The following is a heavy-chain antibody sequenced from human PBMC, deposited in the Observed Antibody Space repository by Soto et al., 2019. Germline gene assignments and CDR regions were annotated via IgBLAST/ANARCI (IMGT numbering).Heavy chain of an antibody. CDR1: GFTFSSYG. CDR3: ARGRGHQGLMDV. D-gene: IGHD3-16*01. Sequence: QVQLVESGGGVVQPGRSLRLSCAASGFTFSSYGMHWVRQAPGKGLEWVAVIWYDGSNKYYADSVKGRFTISRDNSKNTLYLQMNSLRAEDTAVYYCARGRGHQGLMDVWGQGTTVTVSS. CDR2: IWYDGSNK. J-gene: IGHJ6*02. V-gene: IGHV3-33*01.